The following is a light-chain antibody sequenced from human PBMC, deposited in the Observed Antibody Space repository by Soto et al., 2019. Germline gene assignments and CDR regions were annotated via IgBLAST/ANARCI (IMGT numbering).Light chain of an antibody. Sequence: SYELTQPPSVSVAPGQTARITCGGTNIGSKSVHWYHQKPGQAPVLVVYDDSDRPSGVPERFSGSNSGNTATLTISRVEAGDEADYYCQVWDSSSDQYVVFGGGTKLTVL. V-gene: IGLV3-21*02. CDR1: NIGSKS. J-gene: IGLJ2*01. CDR3: QVWDSSSDQYVV. CDR2: DDS.